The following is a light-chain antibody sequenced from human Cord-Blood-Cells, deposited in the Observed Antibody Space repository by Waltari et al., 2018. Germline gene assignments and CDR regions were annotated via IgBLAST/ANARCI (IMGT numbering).Light chain of an antibody. CDR3: QQYNNWYS. J-gene: IGKJ2*03. CDR2: GAS. Sequence: EIVMTQSPATLSVSPGERATLSCRASQSVSSNLAWYQQKPAQAPRLLIYGASTSATGIPARFSGIGSGTEFTLTISSLQYEDFAVYYCQQYNNWYSFGQGTKLEIK. CDR1: QSVSSN. V-gene: IGKV3-15*01.